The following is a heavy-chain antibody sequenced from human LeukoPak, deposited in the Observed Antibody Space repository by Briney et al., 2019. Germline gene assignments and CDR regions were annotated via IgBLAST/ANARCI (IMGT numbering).Heavy chain of an antibody. Sequence: PSETLSLTCTDSGGSINSYYWSWTRQPPGKGLEWIGYIYYSGSTNYNPSLKSRVTISVDTSNNKFSLKLTSLTAADTAVYYCVRHLSAGRPAFDIWGQGAMVTVSS. V-gene: IGHV4-59*08. CDR1: GGSINSYY. J-gene: IGHJ3*02. D-gene: IGHD2-15*01. CDR2: IYYSGST. CDR3: VRHLSAGRPAFDI.